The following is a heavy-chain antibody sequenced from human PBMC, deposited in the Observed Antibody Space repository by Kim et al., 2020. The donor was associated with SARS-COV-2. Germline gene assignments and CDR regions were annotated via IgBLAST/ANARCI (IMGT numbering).Heavy chain of an antibody. CDR3: TSLTIATNFDY. D-gene: IGHD6-13*01. CDR2: IRSKTNDYAT. V-gene: IGHV3-73*01. CDR1: GFTFSGSA. J-gene: IGHJ4*02. Sequence: GGSLRLSCAASGFTFSGSAIHWVRQASGKGLEWVGRIRSKTNDYATTYAASVKGRFTISRDDSKNTAYLQMNSLKIEDTAVYYCTSLTIATNFDYWGQGTLVTVSS.